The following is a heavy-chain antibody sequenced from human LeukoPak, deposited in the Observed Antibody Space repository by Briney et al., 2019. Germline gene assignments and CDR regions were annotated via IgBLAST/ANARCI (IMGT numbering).Heavy chain of an antibody. D-gene: IGHD3-10*01. V-gene: IGHV3-23*01. CDR1: AFTFSSYA. CDR3: AKAGIWFGEVSDWEDYFDY. Sequence: GGSLRLSCAASAFTFSSYAMSWVRQAPGKGLEWVSATSGSGGRTYYADSVKGRFTTSRDNSNNTLYLQMDSLRAENTAVYYCAKAGIWFGEVSDWEDYFDYWGQGTLVTASS. CDR2: TSGSGGRT. J-gene: IGHJ4*02.